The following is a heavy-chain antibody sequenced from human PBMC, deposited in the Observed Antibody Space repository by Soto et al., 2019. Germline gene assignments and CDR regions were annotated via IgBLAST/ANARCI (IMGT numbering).Heavy chain of an antibody. CDR3: TRRHCSGGGCCSDFDY. CDR1: GFTLSGFD. CDR2: IKTKVESYAT. V-gene: IGHV3-73*01. D-gene: IGHD2-15*01. Sequence: EAQLVESGGGLVQPGGSLKLSCAASGFTLSGFDIHWVRQASGEGLEWVGRIKTKVESYATALAASVKGRFALSRDDPKNTAYLEMNSLKTEDTAVYYCTRRHCSGGGCCSDFDYWGQGTLVTVSS. J-gene: IGHJ4*02.